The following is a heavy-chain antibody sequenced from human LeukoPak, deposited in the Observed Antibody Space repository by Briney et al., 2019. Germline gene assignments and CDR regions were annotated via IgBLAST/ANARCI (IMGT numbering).Heavy chain of an antibody. CDR2: FYYSGST. CDR1: GGSISSSSYY. J-gene: IGHJ4*02. Sequence: PSETLSLTCTVSGGSISSSSYYWGWIRQPPGKGLEWIGSFYYSGSTFYNPSPKSRVTISVDTSKNQFSLQLSSVTAADTAVYYCASIPRRLGGSGSQKGGYWGQGTLVTVSS. D-gene: IGHD3-10*01. CDR3: ASIPRRLGGSGSQKGGY. V-gene: IGHV4-39*07.